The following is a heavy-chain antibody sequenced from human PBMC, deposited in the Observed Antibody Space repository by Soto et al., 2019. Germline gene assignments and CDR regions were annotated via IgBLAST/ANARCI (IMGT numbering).Heavy chain of an antibody. V-gene: IGHV4-31*03. CDR3: ARDRGSGSYYQREYGMDV. Sequence: SETLSLTCTVSGGSISSGGYYWSWIRQHPGKGLEWIGYIYYSGSTYYNPSLKSRVTISVDTSKNQFSLKLSSVTAADTAVYYCARDRGSGSYYQREYGMDVWGQGTTVTVSS. CDR1: GGSISSGGYY. D-gene: IGHD3-10*01. J-gene: IGHJ6*02. CDR2: IYYSGST.